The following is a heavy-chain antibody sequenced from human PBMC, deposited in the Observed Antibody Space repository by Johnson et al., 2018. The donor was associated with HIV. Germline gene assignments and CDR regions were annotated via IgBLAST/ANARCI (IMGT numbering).Heavy chain of an antibody. CDR1: GFPFSNAW. Sequence: VQLVESGGGLVKPGGSLRLSCRASGFPFSNAWMNWVRQAPGKGLEWVGRLKSRTDGETADYAAPVKGRFTISRDDSKKSLYLQINSLRTEDTAVYYCARENYRRRDAFDVWGQGTVVIVSS. D-gene: IGHD1-7*01. J-gene: IGHJ3*01. CDR2: LKSRTDGETA. V-gene: IGHV3-15*01. CDR3: ARENYRRRDAFDV.